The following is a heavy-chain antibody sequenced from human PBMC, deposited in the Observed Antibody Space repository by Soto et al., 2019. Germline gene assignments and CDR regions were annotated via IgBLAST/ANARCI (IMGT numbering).Heavy chain of an antibody. CDR2: ISGYNGNT. CDR3: ARDREYYYDSSGTYYYPYGMDA. V-gene: IGHV1-18*04. J-gene: IGHJ6*02. D-gene: IGHD3-22*01. CDR1: GYTFTNYG. Sequence: ASVKVSCKASGYTFTNYGISWVRQAPGQGLEWMGWISGYNGNTKYAQKFQGRVTMTTDTPTNTAYMELRSLRSDDTAVYYCARDREYYYDSSGTYYYPYGMDAWGQGTTVTVSS.